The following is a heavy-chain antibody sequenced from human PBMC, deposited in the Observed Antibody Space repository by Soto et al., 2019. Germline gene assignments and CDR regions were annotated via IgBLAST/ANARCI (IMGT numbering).Heavy chain of an antibody. Sequence: GGSLRLSCAASGFTFSSYSMNCVRHAPGKGLEWVSSISSSSSYIYYADSVKGRFTISRDNAKNSLYLQMNSLRAEDTAVYYCARDADIVVVPAAIGYYYGMDAWGQGTTVTVSS. CDR3: ARDADIVVVPAAIGYYYGMDA. D-gene: IGHD2-2*01. CDR2: ISSSSSYI. CDR1: GFTFSSYS. J-gene: IGHJ6*02. V-gene: IGHV3-21*01.